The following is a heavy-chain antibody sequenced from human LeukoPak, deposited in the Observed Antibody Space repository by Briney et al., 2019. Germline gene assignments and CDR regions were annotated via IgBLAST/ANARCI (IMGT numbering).Heavy chain of an antibody. Sequence: SETLSLTCIVSGYSISSGYYWGWIRQPPGKGLEWIGNIHHSGSTYYNPSLKSRVTISVDTSKNQLSLKLSSVTAADTAVYYCARDPRGHYYDNSGDYYFDYWGQGTLVTVSS. J-gene: IGHJ4*02. CDR3: ARDPRGHYYDNSGDYYFDY. D-gene: IGHD3-22*01. CDR2: IHHSGST. CDR1: GYSISSGYY. V-gene: IGHV4-38-2*02.